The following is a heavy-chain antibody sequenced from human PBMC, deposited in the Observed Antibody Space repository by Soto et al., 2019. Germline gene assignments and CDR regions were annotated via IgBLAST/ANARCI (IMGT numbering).Heavy chain of an antibody. CDR3: ATGKDGYNSNFDY. D-gene: IGHD1-1*01. V-gene: IGHV3-23*01. CDR1: GLNFDDFA. Sequence: GGSLRLSCVGTGLNFDDFAMHGVRQAPGKGLEWVSAISGSGVSTYYADSVKGRFTISRDNSKNTLYLQMNSLRAEDTAVYYCATGKDGYNSNFDYWGPGTMVTVSS. J-gene: IGHJ4*02. CDR2: ISGSGVST.